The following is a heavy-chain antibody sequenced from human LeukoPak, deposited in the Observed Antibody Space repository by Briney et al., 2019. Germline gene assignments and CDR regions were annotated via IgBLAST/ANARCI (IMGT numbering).Heavy chain of an antibody. CDR1: GYIFTSYA. J-gene: IGHJ5*02. V-gene: IGHV1-3*01. CDR2: TNAGNGNT. CDR3: ARDIDRVFNWFDP. Sequence: GASVKVSCKASGYIFTSYAMHWVRQAPGQRLEWMGWTNAGNGNTKYSQKFQGRVTITRDTSASTVYMELSSLRSEDTAVYYCARDIDRVFNWFDPWGQGTLVTVSS. D-gene: IGHD6-13*01.